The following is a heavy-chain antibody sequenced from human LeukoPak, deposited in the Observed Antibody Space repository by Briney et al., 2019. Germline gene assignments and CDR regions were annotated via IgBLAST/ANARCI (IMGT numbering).Heavy chain of an antibody. V-gene: IGHV1-18*01. CDR3: ARDPGSGNYDILTGYPYYYYYGMDV. D-gene: IGHD3-9*01. Sequence: GASVKVSCKASGYTFTSYGISWVRQAPGQGLEWMGWISAYNGNTNYAQKLQGRVTMTTDTSTSTAYMELRSLRSDDTAVYYCARDPGSGNYDILTGYPYYYYYGMDVWGQGTTVTVSS. CDR1: GYTFTSYG. CDR2: ISAYNGNT. J-gene: IGHJ6*02.